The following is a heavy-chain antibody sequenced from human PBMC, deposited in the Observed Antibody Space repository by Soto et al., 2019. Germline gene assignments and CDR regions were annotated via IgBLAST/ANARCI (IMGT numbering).Heavy chain of an antibody. J-gene: IGHJ4*02. CDR1: GGSVRSAGFH. CDR3: ASAPVGLDKISYFDY. D-gene: IGHD3-3*01. CDR2: IYNGGST. Sequence: PSETLSLTCTVSGGSVRSAGFHWAWLRPPPGKGLEGIGYIYNGGSTYYRPSLESRMHVTLDATTNHYSLRLTSVAAANTAVYFCASAPVGLDKISYFDYWGQGALVTVSS. V-gene: IGHV4-30-4*01.